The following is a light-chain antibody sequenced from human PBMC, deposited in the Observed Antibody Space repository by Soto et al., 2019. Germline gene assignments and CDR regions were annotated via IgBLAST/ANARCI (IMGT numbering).Light chain of an antibody. CDR3: QHYNNWSDP. CDR1: QTISSW. CDR2: KAS. Sequence: DIQMTHSPSTVSGSVGDRVTITCRASQTISSWLAWYQQKPGKAPKLLIYKASTLKSGVPSRFSRSGSGKEFTLTISSLQPDDFATYYCQHYNNWSDPFGRGTKVEIX. V-gene: IGKV1-5*03. J-gene: IGKJ4*02.